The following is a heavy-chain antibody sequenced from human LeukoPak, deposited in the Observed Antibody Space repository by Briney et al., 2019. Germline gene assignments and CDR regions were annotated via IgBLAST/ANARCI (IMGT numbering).Heavy chain of an antibody. V-gene: IGHV1-8*01. CDR1: GYTFTSYD. Sequence: ASVKVSCKAYGYTFTSYDINWVRQATGQGLEWMGWMNPNSGNTVYTQRFQGRVTMTRNTSTSTAYMELSNLRSEDTAVYYCARGRARYGMDVWGQGTTVNVSS. J-gene: IGHJ6*02. CDR2: MNPNSGNT. CDR3: ARGRARYGMDV.